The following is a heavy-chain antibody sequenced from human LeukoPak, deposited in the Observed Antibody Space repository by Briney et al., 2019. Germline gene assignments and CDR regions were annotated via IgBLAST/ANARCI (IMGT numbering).Heavy chain of an antibody. CDR1: GLTVSSNY. J-gene: IGHJ6*03. CDR2: IYSGGST. Sequence: GGSLRLSCAASGLTVSSNYMSWVRQAPGKGLEWVSVIYSGGSTYYADSVKGRFTISRDNSKNTLYLQMNSLRAEDTAVYYCARVSRYYYYMDVWGKGTTVTVSS. V-gene: IGHV3-66*02. CDR3: ARVSRYYYYMDV. D-gene: IGHD1-1*01.